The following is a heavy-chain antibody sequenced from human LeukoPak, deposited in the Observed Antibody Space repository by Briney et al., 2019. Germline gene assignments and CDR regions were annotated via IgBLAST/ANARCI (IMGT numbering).Heavy chain of an antibody. D-gene: IGHD3-10*01. Sequence: SETLSLTCAVSGGSISSSNWWSWVRQPPGKGLEWIGEIYHSGSTNYNPSLKSRVTISVDTSKNQFSLKLSSVTAADTAVYYCARGIRITMVRREEFDPWAREPWSPSPQ. J-gene: IGHJ5*02. V-gene: IGHV4-4*02. CDR3: ARGIRITMVRREEFDP. CDR1: GGSISSSNW. CDR2: IYHSGST.